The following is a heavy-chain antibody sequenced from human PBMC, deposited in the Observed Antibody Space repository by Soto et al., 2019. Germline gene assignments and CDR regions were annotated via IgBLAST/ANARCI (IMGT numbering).Heavy chain of an antibody. Sequence: ASVKVSCKASGYTFTGYYMHWVRQAPGQGLEWMGWINPNSGGTNYAQKFQGWGTMTRDTSISTAYMELSRLRSDDTAVYYCARSTPGSSFAFDIWGQGTMVTVSS. CDR1: GYTFTGYY. CDR3: ARSTPGSSFAFDI. V-gene: IGHV1-2*04. CDR2: INPNSGGT. D-gene: IGHD1-26*01. J-gene: IGHJ3*02.